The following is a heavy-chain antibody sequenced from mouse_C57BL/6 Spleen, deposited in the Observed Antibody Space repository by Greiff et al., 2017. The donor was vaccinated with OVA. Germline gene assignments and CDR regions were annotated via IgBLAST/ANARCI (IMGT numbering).Heavy chain of an antibody. CDR1: GYTFTGYW. CDR3: ARGYGSSSGWFAY. CDR2: IYPSDSDT. Sequence: QVQLKQPGAELVRPGSSVKLSCKASGYTFTGYWMDWVKQSHGQGLEWIGNIYPSDSDTHYNQKFKDKATLTVDKSSSTAYMQLNSLTSEDSAVYSCARGYGSSSGWFAYWGQGTLVTVSA. D-gene: IGHD1-1*01. V-gene: IGHV1-61*01. J-gene: IGHJ3*01.